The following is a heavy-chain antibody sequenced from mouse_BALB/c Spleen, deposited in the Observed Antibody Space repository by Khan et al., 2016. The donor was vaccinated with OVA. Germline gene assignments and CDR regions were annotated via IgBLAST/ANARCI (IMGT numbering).Heavy chain of an antibody. D-gene: IGHD3-1*01. Sequence: QVQLQQSGAELVRPGTSVKVSCKASGYAFTNYLIEWVKQRPRQGLEWIGVINPGSGGTNYNEKFKGKATLTADKSSSHAYMQLSSLTSDVSAVYFCTRGGFGGFAYWGQGTLVTVSA. CDR1: GYAFTNYL. J-gene: IGHJ3*01. V-gene: IGHV1-54*01. CDR2: INPGSGGT. CDR3: TRGGFGGFAY.